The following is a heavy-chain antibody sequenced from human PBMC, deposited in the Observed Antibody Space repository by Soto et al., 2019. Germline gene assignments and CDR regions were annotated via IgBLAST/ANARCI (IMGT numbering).Heavy chain of an antibody. CDR2: IYYTGST. CDR1: GGSISSGGYY. J-gene: IGHJ4*02. V-gene: IGHV4-31*03. D-gene: IGHD3-10*01. CDR3: ATLYMVRGVRTFDY. Sequence: QVQLQESGPGLVKPSQTLSLTCTVSGGSISSGGYYWSWIRQHPGKGLEWIGYIYYTGSTYYNPALKSRVTISVDTAKNQFSLKLSSVTAADTAVYYCATLYMVRGVRTFDYWGQGTLVTVSS.